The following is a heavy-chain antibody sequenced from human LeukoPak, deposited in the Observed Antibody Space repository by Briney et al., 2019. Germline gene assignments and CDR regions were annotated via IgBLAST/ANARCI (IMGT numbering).Heavy chain of an antibody. V-gene: IGHV3-30*18. CDR3: AKEYCSGGCCEDYFDY. J-gene: IGHJ4*02. D-gene: IGHD2-15*01. Sequence: GGSLRLSCAASGFSFSSYGMHWVRQAPGKGLEWVAVISYDGSSIYYADSVKGRFTISRDNSKNTLYLQMNSLRAEDTAVYYCAKEYCSGGCCEDYFDYWGQGTLVTVSS. CDR1: GFSFSSYG. CDR2: ISYDGSSI.